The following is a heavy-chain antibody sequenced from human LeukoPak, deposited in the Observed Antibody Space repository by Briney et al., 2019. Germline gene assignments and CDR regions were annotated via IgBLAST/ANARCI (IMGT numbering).Heavy chain of an antibody. D-gene: IGHD6-13*01. CDR2: IKQDGSEK. CDR3: ARVKQQLVRLLGRDTTYYYYYYMDV. Sequence: GGSLRLSCAASGFTFTRYGMSWVRQAPGKGLEWVANIKQDGSEKHYVDSVKGRFTISRDNAKNSLFLEMNSLRAEDTAVYFCARVKQQLVRLLGRDTTYYYYYYMDVWGKGTTVTVSS. CDR1: GFTFTRYG. V-gene: IGHV3-7*01. J-gene: IGHJ6*03.